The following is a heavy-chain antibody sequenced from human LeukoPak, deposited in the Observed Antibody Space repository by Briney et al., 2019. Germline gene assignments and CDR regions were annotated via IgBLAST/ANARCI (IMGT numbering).Heavy chain of an antibody. V-gene: IGHV3-7*04. CDR1: GFTFSSYW. D-gene: IGHD3-10*01. CDR3: ARGPPYGSGSYYAYDY. CDR2: IKQDGSEK. J-gene: IGHJ4*02. Sequence: GGSLRLSCVASGFTFSSYWMSWVRQAPGKGLEWVANIKQDGSEKYYVDSVKGRFTISRDNAKNSLYLQMNSLRAEDTAVYYCARGPPYGSGSYYAYDYWGQGTLVTVSS.